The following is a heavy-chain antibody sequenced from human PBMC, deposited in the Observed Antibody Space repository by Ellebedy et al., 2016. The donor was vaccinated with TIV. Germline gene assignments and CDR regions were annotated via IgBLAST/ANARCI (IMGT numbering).Heavy chain of an antibody. CDR3: TKEIGSRLPFDS. J-gene: IGHJ4*02. Sequence: PGGSLRLSCAASGFTVSNSGIGWVRQAPGRGLEWVSAISDSDTTTYYAHSVKGRFTIFRDSSKNMLYLQMNNLGADDTAIYYCTKEIGSRLPFDSWGQGTLVTVSS. D-gene: IGHD5-12*01. CDR1: GFTVSNSG. CDR2: ISDSDTTT. V-gene: IGHV3-23*01.